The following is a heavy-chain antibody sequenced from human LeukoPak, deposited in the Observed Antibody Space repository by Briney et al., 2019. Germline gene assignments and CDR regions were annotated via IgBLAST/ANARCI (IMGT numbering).Heavy chain of an antibody. CDR2: ISSGSSYI. CDR1: GFTFSSYS. D-gene: IGHD7-27*01. J-gene: IGHJ4*02. Sequence: GGSLRLSCAASGFTFSSYSMNWVRQAPGKGLEWVSSISSGSSYIYYADSVKGRFTISRDNAKNSLYLQMNSLRAEDTAVYYCARDQLNWGIGFCDYWGQGTLVTVSS. CDR3: ARDQLNWGIGFCDY. V-gene: IGHV3-21*01.